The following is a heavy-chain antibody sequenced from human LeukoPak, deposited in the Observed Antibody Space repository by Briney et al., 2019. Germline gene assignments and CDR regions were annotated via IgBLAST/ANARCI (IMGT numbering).Heavy chain of an antibody. CDR2: IIPIFGTA. CDR3: ASPERSSGYYYEY. Sequence: SVKVSCKASGGTFSSYAINWVRQAPGQGLEWMGGIIPIFGTANYAQKFQGRVTITTDESTSTAYMELSSLRSDDTAVYYCASPERSSGYYYEYWGQGTLVTVSS. J-gene: IGHJ4*02. CDR1: GGTFSSYA. D-gene: IGHD3-22*01. V-gene: IGHV1-69*05.